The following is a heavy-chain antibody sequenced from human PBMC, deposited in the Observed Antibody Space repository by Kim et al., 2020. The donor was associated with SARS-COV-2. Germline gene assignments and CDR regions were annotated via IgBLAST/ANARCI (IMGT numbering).Heavy chain of an antibody. D-gene: IGHD3-22*01. J-gene: IGHJ4*02. CDR1: GFTFGDYA. Sequence: GGSLRLSCTASGFTFGDYAMSWVRQAPGKGLEWVGFIRSKAYGGTTEYAASVKGRFTISRDDSKSIAYLQMNSLKTEDTAVYYCTRALPPYYYDGEDYWGQGTLVTVSS. CDR3: TRALPPYYYDGEDY. CDR2: IRSKAYGGTT. V-gene: IGHV3-49*04.